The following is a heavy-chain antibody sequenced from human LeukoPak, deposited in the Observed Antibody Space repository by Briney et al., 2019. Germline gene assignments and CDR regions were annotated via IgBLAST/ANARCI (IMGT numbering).Heavy chain of an antibody. Sequence: SETLSLTCAVYGGSFSGYYWSWIRQPPGKGLEWIGYIYYSGSTNYNPSLKSRVTISVDTSKNQFSLKLSSVTAADTAVYYCARHHYYYDSSGHPQSGCLDYWGQGTLVTVSS. CDR2: IYYSGST. V-gene: IGHV4-59*01. J-gene: IGHJ4*02. CDR1: GGSFSGYY. CDR3: ARHHYYYDSSGHPQSGCLDY. D-gene: IGHD3-22*01.